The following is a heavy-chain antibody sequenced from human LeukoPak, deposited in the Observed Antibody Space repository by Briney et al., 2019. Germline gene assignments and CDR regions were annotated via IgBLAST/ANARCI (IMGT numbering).Heavy chain of an antibody. CDR1: GFTFSRYA. CDR2: LSGSGDKT. Sequence: GGSLRLSCAASGFTFSRYAMSWVRQAPGKGLEWVSVLSGSGDKTYYADSVKGRFTISRDNSNNSLYLQMNSLRAEDTAVYYCAKDAHIVVVTRSWYFDLWGRGTLVTVSS. J-gene: IGHJ2*01. CDR3: AKDAHIVVVTRSWYFDL. D-gene: IGHD2-21*02. V-gene: IGHV3-23*01.